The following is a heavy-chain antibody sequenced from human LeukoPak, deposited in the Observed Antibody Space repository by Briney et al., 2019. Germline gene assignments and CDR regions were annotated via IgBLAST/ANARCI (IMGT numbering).Heavy chain of an antibody. CDR3: ARDRGGSYSAIDY. CDR2: ISSSSSTI. J-gene: IGHJ4*02. D-gene: IGHD1-26*01. CDR1: GFTFSTYS. V-gene: IGHV3-48*04. Sequence: GGSLRLSCAASGFTFSTYSMNWVRQAPGRGLEWVSFISSSSSTIYYADSVKGRFTISRDNAKNSLYLQMNSLRAEDTAVYYCARDRGGSYSAIDYWGQGTLVTVSS.